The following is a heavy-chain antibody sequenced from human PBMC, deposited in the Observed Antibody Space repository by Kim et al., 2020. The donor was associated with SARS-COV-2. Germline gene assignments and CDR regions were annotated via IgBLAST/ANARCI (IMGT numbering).Heavy chain of an antibody. J-gene: IGHJ5*02. CDR2: ISSSSSTI. V-gene: IGHV3-48*02. Sequence: GGSLRLCAASGFTFSSYSMNWVRQAPGKGLEWVSYISSSSSTIYYADSVKGRFTISRDNAKNSLYLQMNSLRDEDTAVYYCARAGTSRTVAGMAWFDPWGQGTLVTVSS. D-gene: IGHD6-19*01. CDR1: GFTFSSYS. CDR3: ARAGTSRTVAGMAWFDP.